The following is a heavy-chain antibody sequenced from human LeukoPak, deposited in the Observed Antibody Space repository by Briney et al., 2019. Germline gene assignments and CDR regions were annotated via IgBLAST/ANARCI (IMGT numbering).Heavy chain of an antibody. CDR2: ISSSGSTI. Sequence: GGSLRLSCAASGFTFSSYEMNWVRQAPGKGLEWVSYISSSGSTIYYADSVKGRFTISRDNAKNSLYLRMNSLRAEDTAVYYCARNYYGSGTYSWRDSAFDIWGQGTMVTVSS. CDR1: GFTFSSYE. CDR3: ARNYYGSGTYSWRDSAFDI. D-gene: IGHD3-10*01. J-gene: IGHJ3*02. V-gene: IGHV3-48*03.